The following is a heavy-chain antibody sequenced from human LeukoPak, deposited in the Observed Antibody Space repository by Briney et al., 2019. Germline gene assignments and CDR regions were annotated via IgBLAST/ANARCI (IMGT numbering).Heavy chain of an antibody. V-gene: IGHV3-23*01. J-gene: IGHJ4*02. CDR1: GFIFSSHG. CDR2: VTSRRAT. D-gene: IGHD6-19*01. CDR3: TTTRPYGTTWAGAFED. Sequence: GGSLRLSCVASGFIFSSHGMSWVRQAPGKGLEWVSTVTSRRATHYTDSVKGRFITSRDSSKNTLFLQMNSLRAEDTALYYCTTTRPYGTTWAGAFEDWGQGTPVTVSS.